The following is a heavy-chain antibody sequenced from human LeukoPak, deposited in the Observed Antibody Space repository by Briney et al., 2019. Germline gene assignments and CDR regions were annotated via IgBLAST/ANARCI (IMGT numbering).Heavy chain of an antibody. CDR1: GYTFTSYG. Sequence: ASVKVSCKASGYTFTSYGISWVRQAPGQGLEWMGWISTYNGYANYVRKFQGRVIMTTETSTNTAYMELRSLRSDDTAVYYCARNSSDWYGYMDVWGKGTTVTVSS. CDR2: ISTYNGYA. V-gene: IGHV1-18*01. J-gene: IGHJ6*04. D-gene: IGHD6-19*01. CDR3: ARNSSDWYGYMDV.